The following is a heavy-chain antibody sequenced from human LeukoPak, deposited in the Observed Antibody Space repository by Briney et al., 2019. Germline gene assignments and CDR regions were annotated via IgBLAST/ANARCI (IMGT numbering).Heavy chain of an antibody. V-gene: IGHV4-59*08. D-gene: IGHD1-26*01. CDR1: GASISNNY. Sequence: SETLSLTCTVSGASISNNYWSWIRQTPGRGLEWIGYIYYTGSTYYSPSLESRVTISLDTSRNQFSLKLSSVTAADTAVYYCARHISGSYSFYFDYWGQGTLVTVSS. CDR3: ARHISGSYSFYFDY. J-gene: IGHJ4*02. CDR2: IYYTGST.